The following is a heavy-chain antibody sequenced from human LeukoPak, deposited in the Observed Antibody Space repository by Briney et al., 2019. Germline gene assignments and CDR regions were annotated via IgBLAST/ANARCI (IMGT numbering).Heavy chain of an antibody. CDR2: ISRSSSYI. D-gene: IGHD6-19*01. Sequence: PGGSLRLSCAASGFAFSYYIMSWVRQAPGKGLGWGSSISRSSSYIYYADSVKGRFTIYRDNAKKSVYLQMYSLRVEDTAVYYCARGGQQWPPDTFNIWGQGTMVTVSS. J-gene: IGHJ3*02. CDR1: GFAFSYYI. CDR3: ARGGQQWPPDTFNI. V-gene: IGHV3-21*01.